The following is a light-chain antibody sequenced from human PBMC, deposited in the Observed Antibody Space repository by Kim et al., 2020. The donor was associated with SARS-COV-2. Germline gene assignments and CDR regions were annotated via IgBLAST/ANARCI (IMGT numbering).Light chain of an antibody. CDR3: NSWDSSGKGVV. J-gene: IGLJ2*01. CDR2: GKN. V-gene: IGLV3-19*02. CDR1: SLRSYY. Sequence: SSELTQDPAVSVALGQTVRITCQGDSLRSYYASWYQQKPGQAPVRVIYGKNNRPSGIPDRFSGSSSGNTASLTITGAQAEDEADYYCNSWDSSGKGVVFGGGTKLTVL.